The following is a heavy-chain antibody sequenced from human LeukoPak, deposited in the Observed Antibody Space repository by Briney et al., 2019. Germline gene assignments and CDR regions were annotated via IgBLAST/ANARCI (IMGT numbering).Heavy chain of an antibody. V-gene: IGHV4-4*07. CDR3: ARDTYYYDSSGYYTFMNWFDP. D-gene: IGHD3-22*01. Sequence: SETLSLTCTVSVGSISSYYWSWIRQPAGKGLEWIWRIYTSGSTNYNPSLKSRVTMSVDTSKNQFSLKLSSVTAADTAVYYCARDTYYYDSSGYYTFMNWFDPWGQGTLVTVSS. J-gene: IGHJ5*02. CDR1: VGSISSYY. CDR2: IYTSGST.